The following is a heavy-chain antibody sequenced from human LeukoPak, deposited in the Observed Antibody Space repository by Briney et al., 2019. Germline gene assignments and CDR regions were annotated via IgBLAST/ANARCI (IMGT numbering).Heavy chain of an antibody. D-gene: IGHD2-2*01. Sequence: GGSLRLSCAASRFTFSSYTMNWVRQAPGMGLEWVSSISDISYYIYYADSVRGRFTVSRDNAKNSLYLQMNGLRAEDTAVYYCARRKDVVVVPGTMGYYLYVWGKGTTVTVSS. CDR3: ARRKDVVVVPGTMGYYLYV. J-gene: IGHJ6*03. CDR2: ISDISYYI. V-gene: IGHV3-21*01. CDR1: RFTFSSYT.